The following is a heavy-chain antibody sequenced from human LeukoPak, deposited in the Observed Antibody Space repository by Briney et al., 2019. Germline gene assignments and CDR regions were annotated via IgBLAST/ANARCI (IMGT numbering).Heavy chain of an antibody. V-gene: IGHV4-59*01. CDR3: ARVAPRYSSSWYPATFDY. J-gene: IGHJ4*02. CDR2: IYYSGST. D-gene: IGHD6-13*01. Sequence: SETLSLTCTVSGGSISSYYWSWIRQPPGKGLEWIAYIYYSGSTNYNPSLKSRVTISVDTSKNQFSLKLSSVTAADTAVYYCARVAPRYSSSWYPATFDYWGQGTLVTVSS. CDR1: GGSISSYY.